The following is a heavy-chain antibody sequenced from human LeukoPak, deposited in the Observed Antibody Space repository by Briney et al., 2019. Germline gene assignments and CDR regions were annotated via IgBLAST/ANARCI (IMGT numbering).Heavy chain of an antibody. CDR3: ARTYITRTYYYYGMDV. V-gene: IGHV1-69*13. CDR1: GYTFTDYY. D-gene: IGHD3-10*01. J-gene: IGHJ6*02. CDR2: IIPIFGTA. Sequence: SVTVSCKASGYTFTDYYMHWVRQAPGQGLEWMGGIIPIFGTANYAQKFQGRVTITADESTSTAYMELSSLRSEDTAVYYCARTYITRTYYYYGMDVWGQGTTVTVSS.